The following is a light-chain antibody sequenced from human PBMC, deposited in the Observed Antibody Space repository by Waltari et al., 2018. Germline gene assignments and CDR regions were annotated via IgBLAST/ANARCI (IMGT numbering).Light chain of an antibody. Sequence: SSELTQDPAVSVAMGQTVWITCQGDSLRAYYANWYHQKPGQAPLLVMYGKNNRPSGIPDRFSGSYSGDTASLTITGAQAEDEGAYYCNSRDSSGHPFVFGTGTKLTVL. CDR1: SLRAYY. J-gene: IGLJ1*01. CDR3: NSRDSSGHPFV. CDR2: GKN. V-gene: IGLV3-19*01.